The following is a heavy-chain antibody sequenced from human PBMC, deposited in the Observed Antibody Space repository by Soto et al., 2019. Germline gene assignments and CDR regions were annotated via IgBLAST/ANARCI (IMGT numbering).Heavy chain of an antibody. J-gene: IGHJ1*01. V-gene: IGHV3-73*02. CDR2: IRSKANDYAT. CDR1: GFTFSGST. CDR3: TGGYCTGCTCYSGYFQH. Sequence: EVQLVQSGGGLVQPGGSLKLSCAASGFTFSGSTVHWVRQASGEGLQWVGRIRSKANDYATTYIASVKGRFTISRDDSRNTAYLQMSDLKTEDTAVYYCTGGYCTGCTCYSGYFQHWGQGALVTVFS. D-gene: IGHD2-15*01.